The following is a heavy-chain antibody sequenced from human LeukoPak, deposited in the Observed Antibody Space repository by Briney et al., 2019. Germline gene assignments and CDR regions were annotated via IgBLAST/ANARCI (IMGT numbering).Heavy chain of an antibody. J-gene: IGHJ3*02. D-gene: IGHD2-21*02. Sequence: GESLKISCKGSGYSFTSYWIGWVRQMPGKGLEWMGSIYPGDSDTRYSPSFQGQVTISADKSISTAYLQWSSLKASDTAMYYCATIPCGGDCYSAFDIWGQGTMVTVSS. CDR2: IYPGDSDT. CDR1: GYSFTSYW. V-gene: IGHV5-51*01. CDR3: ATIPCGGDCYSAFDI.